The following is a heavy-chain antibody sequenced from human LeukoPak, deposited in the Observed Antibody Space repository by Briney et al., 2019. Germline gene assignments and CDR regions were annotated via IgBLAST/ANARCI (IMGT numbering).Heavy chain of an antibody. CDR1: GFTFSSYW. CDR2: INSDGSST. Sequence: GGSLRLSCAASGFTFSSYWMHWVRRAPGKGLVWVSRINSDGSSTSYADSVKGRFTISRDNAKNTLYLQMNSLRAEDTAVYYCARAGSGYAAVDFDYWGQGTLVTVSS. CDR3: ARAGSGYAAVDFDY. D-gene: IGHD5-18*01. V-gene: IGHV3-74*01. J-gene: IGHJ4*02.